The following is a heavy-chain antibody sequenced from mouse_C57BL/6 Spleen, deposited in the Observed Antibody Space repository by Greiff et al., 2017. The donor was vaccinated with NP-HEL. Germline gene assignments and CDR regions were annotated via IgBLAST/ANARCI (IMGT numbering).Heavy chain of an antibody. CDR1: GYTFTSYG. CDR3: ARSGGLLQGYYFDY. Sequence: VQRVESGAELARPGASVKLSCKASGYTFTSYGISWVKQRTGQGLEWIGEIYPRSGNTYYNEKFKGKATLTADKSSSTAYMELRSLTSEDSAVYFCARSGGLLQGYYFDYWGQGTTLTVSS. V-gene: IGHV1-81*01. CDR2: IYPRSGNT. J-gene: IGHJ2*01. D-gene: IGHD2-3*01.